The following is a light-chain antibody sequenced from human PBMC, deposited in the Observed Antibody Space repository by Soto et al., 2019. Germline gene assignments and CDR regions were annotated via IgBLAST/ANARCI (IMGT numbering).Light chain of an antibody. J-gene: IGLJ2*01. CDR1: SSNIGAGYD. Sequence: QAVLTQPPSASGTPGQRVTISCSGSSSNIGAGYDVHWYQHLPGAAPKLLIFESTNRPSGVPDRFSGSKSGTSASLDISGLLAGDEADYYCQSYDCRMSVSFGGGTKVTVL. CDR3: QSYDCRMSVS. CDR2: EST. V-gene: IGLV1-40*01.